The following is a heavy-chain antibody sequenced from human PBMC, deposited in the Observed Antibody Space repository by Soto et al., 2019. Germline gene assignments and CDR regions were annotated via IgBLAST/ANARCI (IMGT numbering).Heavy chain of an antibody. V-gene: IGHV1-46*03. Sequence: ASVKVSCKASGYTFTSYYRHWVRQAPGQGLEWMVIINPSGGSTSYAQKFQGRVTMTRDTSTSTAYMELRSLRSDDTAVYYCARNDYSNYYYYYYGMDVWGQGTTVTVSS. CDR2: INPSGGST. CDR1: GYTFTSYY. D-gene: IGHD4-4*01. J-gene: IGHJ6*02. CDR3: ARNDYSNYYYYYYGMDV.